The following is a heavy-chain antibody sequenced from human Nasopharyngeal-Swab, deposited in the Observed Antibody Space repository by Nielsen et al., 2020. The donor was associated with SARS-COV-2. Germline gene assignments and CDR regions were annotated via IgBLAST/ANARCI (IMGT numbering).Heavy chain of an antibody. J-gene: IGHJ4*02. CDR3: ARGRGGFGYGDYVDY. CDR2: IYSGGST. Sequence: GSLRLSCAASGFTVSSNYMSWVRQAPGKGLEWVSVIYSGGSTYYADSVKGRFTISRGNSKNTLYLQMNSLRAEDTAVYYCARGRGGFGYGDYVDYWGQGTLVTVSS. V-gene: IGHV3-53*01. CDR1: GFTVSSNY. D-gene: IGHD4-17*01.